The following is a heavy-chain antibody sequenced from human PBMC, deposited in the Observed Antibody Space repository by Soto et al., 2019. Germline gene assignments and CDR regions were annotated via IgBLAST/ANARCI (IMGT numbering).Heavy chain of an antibody. V-gene: IGHV1-3*01. CDR3: ARGGSLYWYFDL. J-gene: IGHJ2*01. D-gene: IGHD1-26*01. CDR1: GYTFTSYA. Sequence: QVQLVQSGAEVKKPGAPPPPPPPASGYTFTSYAMHWVRQAPGQRLEWMGWINAGNGNTKYSQKFQGRVTITRDTSASTAYMELSSLRSEDTAVYYCARGGSLYWYFDLWGRGTLVTVSS. CDR2: INAGNGNT.